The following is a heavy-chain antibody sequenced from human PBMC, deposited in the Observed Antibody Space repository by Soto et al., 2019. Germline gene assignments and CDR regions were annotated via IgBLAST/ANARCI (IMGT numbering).Heavy chain of an antibody. Sequence: PSETLSLTCTVSGGSISSYYWSWIRQPPGKGLEWIGYIYYSGSTNYNPSLKSRVTISADTSKNQFSLKLSSVTAADTVVYYCARDSYDFWSGYYTEGFDPWGQGTLVTVSS. CDR3: ARDSYDFWSGYYTEGFDP. CDR1: GGSISSYY. V-gene: IGHV4-59*01. D-gene: IGHD3-3*01. J-gene: IGHJ5*02. CDR2: IYYSGST.